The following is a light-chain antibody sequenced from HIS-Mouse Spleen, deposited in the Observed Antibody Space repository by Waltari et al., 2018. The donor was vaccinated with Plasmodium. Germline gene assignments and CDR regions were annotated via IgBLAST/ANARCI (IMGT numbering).Light chain of an antibody. J-gene: IGLJ3*02. Sequence: SSELTQDPAVSVALGQTVRITCQGDSLRSYYASWYQQKPGQAPVLFIYGKNNRPSGIPGRFAGSSLGNTASLAITVAQAEDEADYYCNSRDSSGNHWVFGGGTKLTVL. CDR2: GKN. V-gene: IGLV3-19*01. CDR3: NSRDSSGNHWV. CDR1: SLRSYY.